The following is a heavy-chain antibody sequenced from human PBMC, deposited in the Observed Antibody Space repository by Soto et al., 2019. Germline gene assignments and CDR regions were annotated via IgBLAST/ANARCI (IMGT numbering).Heavy chain of an antibody. J-gene: IGHJ4*02. CDR2: IYYSGST. CDR1: GGSISSGGYY. V-gene: IGHV4-31*03. D-gene: IGHD4-17*01. Sequence: SETLSLTCTVSGGSISSGGYYWSWIRQHPGKGLEWIGYIYYSGSTYYNPSLKSRVTISVDTSKNQFSLKLSSVTAADTAVYYCARARGPDGDYADYWGQGTLVTVSS. CDR3: ARARGPDGDYADY.